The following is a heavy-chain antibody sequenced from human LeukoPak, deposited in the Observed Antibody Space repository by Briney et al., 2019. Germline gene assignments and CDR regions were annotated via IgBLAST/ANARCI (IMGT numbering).Heavy chain of an antibody. V-gene: IGHV1-18*01. Sequence: ASVKVSCKASGYTFTTYNINWVRQAPGQGLEWMGWISGYNGNTNYAQKLQGRVTMTTDTSTSTAYMELRSLRSDDTAVYYCARHSAVSSWLAGYWGQGTLVTVSS. D-gene: IGHD6-13*01. J-gene: IGHJ4*02. CDR2: ISGYNGNT. CDR1: GYTFTTYN. CDR3: ARHSAVSSWLAGY.